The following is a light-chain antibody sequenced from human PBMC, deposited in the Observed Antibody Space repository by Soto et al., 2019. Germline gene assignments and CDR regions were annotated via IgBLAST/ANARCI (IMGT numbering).Light chain of an antibody. CDR2: GAS. Sequence: ETVMTQSPATLSLSPGERATLSCRASQSVSSKLVWYPKKPGQAPRFLIYGASTRATGIPARFRGSGSGTEFTLTIDRLQSEDFAVYDCQQYNDWPPAFGGGTKVDIK. V-gene: IGKV3-15*01. J-gene: IGKJ4*01. CDR3: QQYNDWPPA. CDR1: QSVSSK.